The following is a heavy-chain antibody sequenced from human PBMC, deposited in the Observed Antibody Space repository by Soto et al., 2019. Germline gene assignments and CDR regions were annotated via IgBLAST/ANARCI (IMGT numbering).Heavy chain of an antibody. D-gene: IGHD6-6*01. J-gene: IGHJ4*02. Sequence: ASVKVSCKASGYTFTNYGISWVRQPPGQGLECMGWISAYKGNTNYAEEFEGRVFMTTDTSASTAYLELRSLMSDDTAVYYCGGRSGQLPYYFDYWGQGTLVTVSS. CDR1: GYTFTNYG. CDR2: ISAYKGNT. V-gene: IGHV1-18*01. CDR3: GGRSGQLPYYFDY.